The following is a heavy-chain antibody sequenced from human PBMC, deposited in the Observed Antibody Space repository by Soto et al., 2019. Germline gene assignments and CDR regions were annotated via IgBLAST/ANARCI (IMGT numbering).Heavy chain of an antibody. V-gene: IGHV3-23*01. CDR2: ISGSGSST. Sequence: PGGSLKLSCAASGFTLSSYAMSWVLQAQGEGLEWVSAISGSGSSTYYADSVKGRFTISRDNSKNTLYLQVNSLRAEDTAVYYCAKATPSAISTRHFGYWGQGTLLTVS. D-gene: IGHD2-2*01. J-gene: IGHJ4*02. CDR3: AKATPSAISTRHFGY. CDR1: GFTLSSYA.